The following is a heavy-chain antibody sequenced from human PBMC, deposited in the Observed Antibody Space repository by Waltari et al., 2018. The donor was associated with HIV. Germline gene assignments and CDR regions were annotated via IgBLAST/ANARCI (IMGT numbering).Heavy chain of an antibody. CDR3: ARRHLYDSSGYFVPRYFSLSDLEV. CDR2: VHSSGLS. D-gene: IGHD3-22*01. Sequence: HLQESGPGLVKPSETLSLNCNVYGVSVSASNYFWDTTPSFYWEWVRQPPGKGLEWIATVHSSGLSHCSPSLKSRVSLGVDTAMNQLSLNLTSVTAADTAVYYCARRHLYDSSGYFVPRYFSLSDLEVWGPGTTVIVSS. CDR1: GVSVSASNYFWDTTPSFY. V-gene: IGHV4-39*01. J-gene: IGHJ6*01.